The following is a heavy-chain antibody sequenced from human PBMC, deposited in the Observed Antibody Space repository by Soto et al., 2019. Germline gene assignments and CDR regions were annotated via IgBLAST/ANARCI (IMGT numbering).Heavy chain of an antibody. CDR2: ISSSSSTI. V-gene: IGHV3-48*02. J-gene: IGHJ4*02. CDR3: ARGEEYYDSSGYSGGIDY. CDR1: GFTFSSYS. D-gene: IGHD3-22*01. Sequence: GGSLRLSCAASGFTFSSYSMNWVRQAPGKGLEWVSYISSSSSTIYYADSVKGRFTISRDNAKNSLYLQMNSLRDEDTAVYYCARGEEYYDSSGYSGGIDYWGQGTLVTVSS.